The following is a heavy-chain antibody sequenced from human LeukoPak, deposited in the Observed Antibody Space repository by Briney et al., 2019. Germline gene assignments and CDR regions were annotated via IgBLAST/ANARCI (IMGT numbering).Heavy chain of an antibody. CDR3: ARFGNLMATRNWYFDL. CDR2: IYYTGRT. V-gene: IGHV4-39*02. D-gene: IGHD5-24*01. J-gene: IGHJ2*01. Sequence: SETLSLTCTVSGDSIISDTYYWGWIRQPPGKGLEWIGNIYYTGRTYYNPSLKSRGTISVDTSKNHFSLNLTFVTAADTAVYHCARFGNLMATRNWYFDLWGRGSLVTVSS. CDR1: GDSIISDTYY.